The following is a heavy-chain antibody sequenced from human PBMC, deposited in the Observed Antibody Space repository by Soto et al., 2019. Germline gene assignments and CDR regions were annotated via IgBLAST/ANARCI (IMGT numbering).Heavy chain of an antibody. Sequence: QITLKESGPTVVKSRQTVTLTCSFSGVSLSTNVVGVGWLWHPPGKAVEWLALVFWDDDRRYNPSLKTTLNITKVTSKNQVVLTMTNNNPADTATCHCAQMRLWYFDRWVQGTLVTVSS. V-gene: IGHV2-5*02. CDR2: VFWDDDR. J-gene: IGHJ4*02. CDR3: AQMRLWYFDR. CDR1: GVSLSTNVVG.